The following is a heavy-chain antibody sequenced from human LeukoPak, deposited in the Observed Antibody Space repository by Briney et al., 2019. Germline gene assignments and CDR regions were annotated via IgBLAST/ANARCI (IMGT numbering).Heavy chain of an antibody. Sequence: PSETLSLTCGVSGGSISSTNWWTWVRQPPGKGLEWIGEVHLDGRTNYNPSLESRLTMSVDLSENHISLKLTSVTAADMAVYYCAREGGFYRPLDYSGQGTLVTVSS. CDR2: VHLDGRT. D-gene: IGHD3-3*01. J-gene: IGHJ4*02. V-gene: IGHV4-4*02. CDR3: AREGGFYRPLDY. CDR1: GGSISSTNW.